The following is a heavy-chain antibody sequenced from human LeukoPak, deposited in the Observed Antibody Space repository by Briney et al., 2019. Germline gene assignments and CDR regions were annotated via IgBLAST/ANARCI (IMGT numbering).Heavy chain of an antibody. Sequence: PSETLSLTCAVYGGSFSGYYWSWIRQPRGKGMEWIGEINHSGSTNYNPSLKSRVTISVDTSKNQFSLKLSSVTAADTAVYYCASRLGLEQWLIFDYWGQGTLVTVSS. CDR1: GGSFSGYY. V-gene: IGHV4-34*01. J-gene: IGHJ4*02. CDR2: INHSGST. CDR3: ASRLGLEQWLIFDY. D-gene: IGHD6-19*01.